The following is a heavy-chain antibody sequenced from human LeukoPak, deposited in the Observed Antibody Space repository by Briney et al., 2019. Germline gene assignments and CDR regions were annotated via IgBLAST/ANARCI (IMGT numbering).Heavy chain of an antibody. V-gene: IGHV3-48*03. CDR1: GFIFSSYE. J-gene: IGHJ6*03. D-gene: IGHD3-22*01. Sequence: PGGSLRLSCAASGFIFSSYEMNWVRQAPGKGLEWVSYISSSGSVIYYADSVKGRFTISRDNTKNSLNLQMNSLRAEDMALYYCAKDSNNYYDSPGYMDVWGKGTTVTVSS. CDR3: AKDSNNYYDSPGYMDV. CDR2: ISSSGSVI.